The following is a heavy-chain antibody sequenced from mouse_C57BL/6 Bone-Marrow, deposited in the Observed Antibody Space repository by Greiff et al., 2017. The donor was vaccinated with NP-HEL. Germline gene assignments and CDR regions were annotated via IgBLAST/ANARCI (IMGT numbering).Heavy chain of an antibody. CDR1: GYTFTDYE. Sequence: QVQLQQSGAELVRPGASVTLSCKASGYTFTDYEMHWVKQTPVHGLEWIGAIDPETGGTAYNQKFKGKAILTADKSSSTAYMELRSLTSEDSAGYYCTRWGFAYWGHGTLVTVSA. J-gene: IGHJ3*01. CDR3: TRWGFAY. CDR2: IDPETGGT. V-gene: IGHV1-15*01.